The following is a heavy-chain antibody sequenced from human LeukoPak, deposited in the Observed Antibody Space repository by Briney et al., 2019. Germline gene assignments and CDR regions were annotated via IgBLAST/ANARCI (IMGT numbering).Heavy chain of an antibody. J-gene: IGHJ4*02. CDR2: ISGSGGST. CDR1: GFTFSSYA. CDR3: AKDLTRYYYGSSGYYPFDY. D-gene: IGHD3-22*01. V-gene: IGHV3-23*01. Sequence: GGSLRLSCAASGFTFSSYAMSWVRQAPGKGLEWVSAISGSGGSTYYADSVKGRFTISRDNSKNTLYLQMNSLRAEDTAVYYCAKDLTRYYYGSSGYYPFDYWGQGTLVTVSS.